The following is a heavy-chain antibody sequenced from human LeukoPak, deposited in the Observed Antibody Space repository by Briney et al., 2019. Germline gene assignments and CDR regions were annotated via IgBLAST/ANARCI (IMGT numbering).Heavy chain of an antibody. CDR1: GFTFSGYT. Sequence: GGSLCLSCAASGFTFSGYTMSWDRQAPGKGREWVLAISGSGGSTYYAYYGKGRFTISRANTKNNLDLQMISLGAEATALYYCAKWMAAAGLDYWGQGTLVTVSS. CDR2: ISGSGGST. J-gene: IGHJ4*02. V-gene: IGHV3-23*01. D-gene: IGHD6-25*01. CDR3: AKWMAAAGLDY.